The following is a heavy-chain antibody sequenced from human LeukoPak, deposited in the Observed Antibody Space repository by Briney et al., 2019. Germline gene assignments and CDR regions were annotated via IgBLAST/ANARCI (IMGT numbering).Heavy chain of an antibody. CDR2: IYHSGST. D-gene: IGHD3-3*01. Sequence: SETLSLTCAVSGYSISSGYYWGWIRQPPGKGLEWIGSIYHSGSTYYNPSLKSRVTISVDTSKNQFSLKLSSVTAADTAVYYCARVVSGYDFWSGYQGSYFDYWGQGTLVTASS. V-gene: IGHV4-38-2*01. J-gene: IGHJ4*02. CDR3: ARVVSGYDFWSGYQGSYFDY. CDR1: GYSISSGYY.